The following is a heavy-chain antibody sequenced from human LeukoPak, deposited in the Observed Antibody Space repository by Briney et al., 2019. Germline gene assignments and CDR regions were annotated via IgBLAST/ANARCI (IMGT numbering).Heavy chain of an antibody. CDR2: IKQDGSDK. CDR1: GFTFSNYW. D-gene: IGHD2-2*01. CDR3: AGLLDIVVVPAAPTFDY. Sequence: SGGSLRLSCAASGFTFSNYWMSWVRQAPGKGLEWVANIKQDGSDKYYVDSVKGRFTISRDNAKNSLYLQMNSLRAEDTAVYYCAGLLDIVVVPAAPTFDYWGQGTLVTVSS. V-gene: IGHV3-7*01. J-gene: IGHJ4*02.